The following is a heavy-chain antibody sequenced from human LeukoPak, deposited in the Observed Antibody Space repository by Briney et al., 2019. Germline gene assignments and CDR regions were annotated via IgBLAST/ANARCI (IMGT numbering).Heavy chain of an antibody. V-gene: IGHV3-66*01. Sequence: GGSLRLSCAASGFSVSNNYMNWVRQAPGKGLEWVSVIYSGGSTYYADSVKGRFTISRDNSKNTVYLQMNSLRAEDTAVYHCATRPRNSNWYYFDNWGQGTLVTVSS. CDR3: ATRPRNSNWYYFDN. D-gene: IGHD2/OR15-2a*01. J-gene: IGHJ4*02. CDR2: IYSGGST. CDR1: GFSVSNNY.